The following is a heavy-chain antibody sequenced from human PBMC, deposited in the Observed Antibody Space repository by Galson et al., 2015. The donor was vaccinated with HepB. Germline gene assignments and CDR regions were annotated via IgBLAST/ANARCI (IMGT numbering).Heavy chain of an antibody. D-gene: IGHD1-26*01. CDR2: IYSGGST. CDR1: GFTVSSNY. V-gene: IGHV3-66*02. Sequence: SLRLSCAASGFTVSSNYMSWVRQAPGKGLEWVSVIYSGGSTYYADSVKGRFTISRDNSKNTLYLQMNSLRAEDTAVYYCARFQRPGSWCAFDIWGQGTMVTVSS. CDR3: ARFQRPGSWCAFDI. J-gene: IGHJ3*02.